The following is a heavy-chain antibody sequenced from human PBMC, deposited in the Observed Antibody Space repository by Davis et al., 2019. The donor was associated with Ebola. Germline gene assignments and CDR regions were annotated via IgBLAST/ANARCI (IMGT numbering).Heavy chain of an antibody. Sequence: PSETLSLTCIVSDDSISSSYYWGWIRQPPGKGLEWIGSIYYSGSTYYNSSLKSRVTISVDTSKNQFSLKLSSVTAADTAVYYCARGHTGYLLLWGQGTLVTVSS. V-gene: IGHV4-39*07. CDR2: IYYSGST. CDR3: ARGHTGYLLL. CDR1: DDSISSSYY. J-gene: IGHJ4*02. D-gene: IGHD3-9*01.